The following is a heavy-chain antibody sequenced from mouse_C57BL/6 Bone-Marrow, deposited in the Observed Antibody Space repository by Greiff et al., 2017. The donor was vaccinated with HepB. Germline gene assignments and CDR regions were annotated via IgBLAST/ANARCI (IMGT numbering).Heavy chain of an antibody. Sequence: EVKLVESGGGLVKPGGSLKLSCAASGFTFSSYAMSWVRQTPEKRLEWVATISDGGSYTYYPDNVKGRFTISRDNAKNNLYLQMSHLTSEDTAMYYCARDTGRSSYAYWGQGTTLTVSS. J-gene: IGHJ2*01. CDR2: ISDGGSYT. CDR3: ARDTGRSSYAY. CDR1: GFTFSSYA. D-gene: IGHD1-1*01. V-gene: IGHV5-4*01.